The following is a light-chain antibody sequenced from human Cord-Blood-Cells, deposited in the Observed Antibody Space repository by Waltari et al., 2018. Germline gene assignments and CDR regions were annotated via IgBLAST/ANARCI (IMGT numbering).Light chain of an antibody. CDR1: SSDVGSYNL. CDR2: DVS. J-gene: IGLJ3*02. V-gene: IGLV2-11*01. CDR3: CSYAGSYTWV. Sequence: QSALTQPASVSGSPGQSTTIPCPGTSSDVGSYNLVPWYQQHPGKAPKLMIYDVSKRPSGVPDRFSGSKSGNTASLTISGLQAEDEADYYCCSYAGSYTWVFGGGTKLTVL.